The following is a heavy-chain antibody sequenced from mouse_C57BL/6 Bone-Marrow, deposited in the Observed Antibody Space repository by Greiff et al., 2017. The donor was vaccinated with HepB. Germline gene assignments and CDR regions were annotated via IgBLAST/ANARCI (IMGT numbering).Heavy chain of an antibody. CDR2: IYPGSGNT. CDR3: ARKIYYGNYDYAMDY. D-gene: IGHD2-1*01. V-gene: IGHV1-76*01. Sequence: QVQLKQSGAELVRPGASVKLSCKASGYTFTDYYINWVKQRPGQGLEWIARIYPGSGNTYYNEKFKGKATLTAEKSSSTAYMQLSSLTSEDSAVYFCARKIYYGNYDYAMDYWGQGTSVTVSS. J-gene: IGHJ4*01. CDR1: GYTFTDYY.